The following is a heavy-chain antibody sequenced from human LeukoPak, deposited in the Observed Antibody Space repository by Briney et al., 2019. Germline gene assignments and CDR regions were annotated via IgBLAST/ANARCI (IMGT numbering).Heavy chain of an antibody. D-gene: IGHD6-13*01. CDR3: ARHHYSSSWYFAFDV. J-gene: IGHJ3*01. V-gene: IGHV3-66*04. CDR1: GFTFSSNY. CDR2: IYSGGST. Sequence: PGGSLRLSCAASGFTFSSNYMSWVRLAPGKGLEWVSVIYSGGSTNYSDSVKGRFTISRDNSKNTLYLQMNSLRAEDTAVYYCARHHYSSSWYFAFDVWGQGTMVSVSS.